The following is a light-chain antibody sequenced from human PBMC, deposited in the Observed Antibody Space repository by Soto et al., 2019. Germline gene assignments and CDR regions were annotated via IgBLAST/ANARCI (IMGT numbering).Light chain of an antibody. J-gene: IGLJ1*01. CDR2: DDT. CDR3: CLYVGGRTYV. Sequence: QPALTQPASVSGSPGQSITISCTGTVGLVSWYQQHPGKVPKLIIYDDTKRPSGVSSRFSGSKSGNTASLTISGLQTEDEADYYCCLYVGGRTYVFGTGAKLTVL. V-gene: IGLV2-23*01. CDR1: VGL.